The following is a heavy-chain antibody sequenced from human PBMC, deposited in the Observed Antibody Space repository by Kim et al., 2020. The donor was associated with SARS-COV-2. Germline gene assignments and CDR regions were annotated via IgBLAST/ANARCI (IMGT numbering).Heavy chain of an antibody. V-gene: IGHV4-31*03. J-gene: IGHJ4*02. D-gene: IGHD4-17*01. Sequence: SETLSLTCTVSGGSISSGGYYWSWIRQHPGKGLEWIGYIYYSGSTYYNPSLKSRVTISVDTSKNQFSLKLSSVTAADTAVYYCASRRDGDFTWAFDYWGQGTLVTVSS. CDR1: GGSISSGGYY. CDR3: ASRRDGDFTWAFDY. CDR2: IYYSGST.